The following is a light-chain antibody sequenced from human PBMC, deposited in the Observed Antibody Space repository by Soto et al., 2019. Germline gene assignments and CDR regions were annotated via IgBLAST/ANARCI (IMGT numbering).Light chain of an antibody. J-gene: IGKJ1*01. CDR3: QQCARSPLT. CDR2: DAS. V-gene: IGKV3-20*01. Sequence: EIVLTQSPGTLSLSPGERATLSCRASQSVTNDYLAWYQQKPGQAPRLLIYDASSRATGIPDRFSCSGSGTDFTLTISRLEPEDFAVYYCQQCARSPLTFGQGTKVEIK. CDR1: QSVTNDY.